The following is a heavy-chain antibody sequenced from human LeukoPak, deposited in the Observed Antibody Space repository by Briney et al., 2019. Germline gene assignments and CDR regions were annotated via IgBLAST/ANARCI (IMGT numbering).Heavy chain of an antibody. D-gene: IGHD5-24*01. CDR3: ARDRYGDGFAHLDY. Sequence: ASVKVSCKASGYTFTSYAIHWVRQAPGQGLEWMGWITPSGGTNYPQKFQGRVAITWDTSITTAYMDLGREPSNDTAVYYCARDRYGDGFAHLDYWGQGALVTVSS. CDR2: ITPSGGT. J-gene: IGHJ4*02. V-gene: IGHV1-2*02. CDR1: GYTFTSYA.